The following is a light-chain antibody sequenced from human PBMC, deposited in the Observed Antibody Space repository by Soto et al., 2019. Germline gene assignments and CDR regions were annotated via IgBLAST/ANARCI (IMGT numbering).Light chain of an antibody. CDR3: QQYGRSWT. V-gene: IGKV3-20*01. J-gene: IGKJ1*01. Sequence: IVLTQSPDTVSVSAGERVTLSCRASQNIFSNYLAWYQQKPGQAPRLLIYGASTRATGIADRFSGGGSGTDFTLTISRLEPEDFAVYHCQQYGRSWTFGQGTKVDI. CDR1: QNIFSNY. CDR2: GAS.